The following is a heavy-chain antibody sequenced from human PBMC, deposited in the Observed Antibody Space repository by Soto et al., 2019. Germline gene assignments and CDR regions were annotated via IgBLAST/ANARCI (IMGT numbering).Heavy chain of an antibody. V-gene: IGHV6-1*01. CDR1: GDSVSSNSAA. J-gene: IGHJ4*02. CDR3: SPWRDISGAFCAHFGY. Sequence: SQTLSLTCAISGDSVSSNSAAWNWIRQSPSRGLEWLGRTYYRSKWYNDYAVSVKSRITINTDTFKNQISLQLNSVTPEDTAVYYCSPWRDISGAFCAHFGYWDLGILSTVAS. D-gene: IGHD5-12*01. CDR2: TYYRSKWYN.